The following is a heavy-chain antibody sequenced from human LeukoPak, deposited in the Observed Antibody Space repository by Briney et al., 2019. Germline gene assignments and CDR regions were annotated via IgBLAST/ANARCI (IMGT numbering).Heavy chain of an antibody. J-gene: IGHJ3*02. V-gene: IGHV5-51*01. CDR2: IYPGDSDT. Sequence: GESLKISCKGSGYSFTNYWIGWVRQMPGKGLEWMGIIYPGDSDTKYSPSFQGQVTISADKSISTAYLQWSSLKASDTAMYYCARLSQLLLKGYEDAFDIWGQGTMVTVSS. CDR1: GYSFTNYW. D-gene: IGHD2-15*01. CDR3: ARLSQLLLKGYEDAFDI.